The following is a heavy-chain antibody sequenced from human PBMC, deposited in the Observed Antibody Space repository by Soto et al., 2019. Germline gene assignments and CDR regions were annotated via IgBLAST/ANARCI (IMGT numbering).Heavy chain of an antibody. Sequence: GLEWMGWINPNSGGTNYAQKFQGWVTMTRDTSISTAYMELSRLRSDDTAVYYCARVSSSSYNSPYGMDVWGXGTT. D-gene: IGHD6-13*01. CDR3: ARVSSSSYNSPYGMDV. V-gene: IGHV1-2*04. CDR2: INPNSGGT. J-gene: IGHJ6*01.